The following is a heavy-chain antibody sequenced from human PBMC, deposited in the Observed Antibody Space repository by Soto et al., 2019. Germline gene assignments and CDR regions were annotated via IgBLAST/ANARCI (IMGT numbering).Heavy chain of an antibody. CDR2: ISHSGST. J-gene: IGHJ5*02. CDR1: GGSISSGGYY. V-gene: IGHV4-30-2*01. CDR3: ARDQLEGNWFDP. Sequence: SETLSLTCAVSGGSISSGGYYWSWIRQPPGRGLEWIGYISHSGSTEYSPSLKSRVTISVDKSKNQFSLKLTSVTAADTAVYYCARDQLEGNWFDPWGQGTLVTVSS. D-gene: IGHD1-1*01.